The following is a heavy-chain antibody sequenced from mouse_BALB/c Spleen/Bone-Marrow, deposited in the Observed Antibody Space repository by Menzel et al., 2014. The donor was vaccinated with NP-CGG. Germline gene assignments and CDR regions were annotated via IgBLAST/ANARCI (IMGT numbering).Heavy chain of an antibody. V-gene: IGHV14-3*02. CDR1: GFNIKDTY. CDR2: IDPANGNT. J-gene: IGHJ3*01. CDR3: TTYYGSRFTY. Sequence: VHVKQSGAELVKPGASVKLSCTASGFNIKDTYMHWVKQRPEQGLEWIGRIDPANGNTKYDPKFQGKATITADTSSNTAYLQLSSLPSEDTAVYYCTTYYGSRFTYWGQGTLVTVS. D-gene: IGHD2-9*01.